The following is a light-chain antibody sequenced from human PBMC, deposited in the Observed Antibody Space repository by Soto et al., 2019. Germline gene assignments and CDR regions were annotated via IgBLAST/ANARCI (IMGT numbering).Light chain of an antibody. CDR3: QQYGSSPTIT. V-gene: IGKV3-20*01. J-gene: IGKJ5*01. CDR1: QSVSSSY. CDR2: GAS. Sequence: EIELSQSPGTVSLSPGERATLSCRASQSVSSSYLAWYQQKPGQAPRLLIYGASSRATGIPDRFSGSGSGTDFTLTISRLEPEDFAVYYCQQYGSSPTITFGQGTRLEIK.